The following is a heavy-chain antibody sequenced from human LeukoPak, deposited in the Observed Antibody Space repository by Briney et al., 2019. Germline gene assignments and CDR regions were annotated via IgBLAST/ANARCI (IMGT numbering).Heavy chain of an antibody. CDR3: ARATPKASIAAAGLHY. D-gene: IGHD6-13*01. J-gene: IGHJ4*02. CDR2: IIPIFRTA. Sequence: SVKVSCKASGGTFSTYTISWVRQAPGQGLEWMGGIIPIFRTAKYAQKFQGRVTITADESTTTAYMELSSLRSEDTAVYYCARATPKASIAAAGLHYWGQGTLVTVSS. CDR1: GGTFSTYT. V-gene: IGHV1-69*13.